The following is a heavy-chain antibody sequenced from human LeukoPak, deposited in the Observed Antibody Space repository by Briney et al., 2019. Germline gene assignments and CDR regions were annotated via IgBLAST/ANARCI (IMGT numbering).Heavy chain of an antibody. Sequence: SETLSLTCSVSGGSIGSYYWTWIRQPPGKGLEWIGYIYYSGTNYNPSLKSRVTMSVDTSKNQFSLKLSSVTAADTAVYYCARGVAVAGTHFDYWGQGTLVTVST. J-gene: IGHJ4*02. D-gene: IGHD6-19*01. CDR1: GGSIGSYY. CDR3: ARGVAVAGTHFDY. V-gene: IGHV4-59*01. CDR2: IYYSGT.